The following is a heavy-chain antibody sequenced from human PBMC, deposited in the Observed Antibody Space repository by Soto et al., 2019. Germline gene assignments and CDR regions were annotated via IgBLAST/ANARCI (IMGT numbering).Heavy chain of an antibody. V-gene: IGHV3-48*02. CDR1: GFTFSSYS. D-gene: IGHD3-16*02. CDR2: ISSSSSTI. J-gene: IGHJ4*02. Sequence: EVQLVESGGGLVQPGGSLRLSCAASGFTFSSYSMNWVRQAPGKGLEWVSYISSSSSTIYYAYSVKGRFTISRDNAKNSLYLQMNSLRDEDTAVYYCASITMITFGGVIGPIDYWGQGTLVTVSS. CDR3: ASITMITFGGVIGPIDY.